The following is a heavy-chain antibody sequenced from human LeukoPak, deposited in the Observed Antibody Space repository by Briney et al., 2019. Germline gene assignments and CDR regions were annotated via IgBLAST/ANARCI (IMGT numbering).Heavy chain of an antibody. Sequence: ASVKVSCKASGYTFTSYDINWVRQATGQGLEWMGWMNPNSGNTGYAQKFQGRVTMTRSTSISTAYMELSSLRSEDTAVYYCARRSGWYRKGVRGRWFDPWGQGTLVTVSS. D-gene: IGHD6-19*01. J-gene: IGHJ5*02. V-gene: IGHV1-8*01. CDR3: ARRSGWYRKGVRGRWFDP. CDR2: MNPNSGNT. CDR1: GYTFTSYD.